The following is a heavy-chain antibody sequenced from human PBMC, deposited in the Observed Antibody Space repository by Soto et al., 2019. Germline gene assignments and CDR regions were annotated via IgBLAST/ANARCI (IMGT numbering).Heavy chain of an antibody. CDR2: TYYRSKWYN. J-gene: IGHJ6*02. Sequence: KQSQTLSLTCAISGDSVSSNSAAWNWIRQSPSRGLEWLGRTYYRSKWYNDYAVSVKSRITINPDTSKNQFSLQLNSVTPEDTAVYYCARDLTPVAGFYYGMDVWGQGTTVTVSS. CDR1: GDSVSSNSAA. CDR3: ARDLTPVAGFYYGMDV. V-gene: IGHV6-1*01. D-gene: IGHD6-19*01.